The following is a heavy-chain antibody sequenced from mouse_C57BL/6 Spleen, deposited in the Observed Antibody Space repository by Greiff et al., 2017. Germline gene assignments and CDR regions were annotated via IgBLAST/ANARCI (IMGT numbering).Heavy chain of an antibody. CDR1: GFSLTSYG. Sequence: VKLQQSGPGLVQPSQCLSITCTVSGFSLTSYGVHWVRQSPGKGLEWLGVIWRGGSTDYNAAFMSRLSITKDNSKSQVFFKMNSLQADDTAIYYCAKAHYYGSSSEMDYWGQGPSVTVST. D-gene: IGHD1-1*01. J-gene: IGHJ4*01. CDR3: AKAHYYGSSSEMDY. CDR2: IWRGGST. V-gene: IGHV2-5*01.